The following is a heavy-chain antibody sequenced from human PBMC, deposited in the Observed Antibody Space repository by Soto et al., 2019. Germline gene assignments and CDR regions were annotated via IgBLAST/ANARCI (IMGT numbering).Heavy chain of an antibody. D-gene: IGHD2-8*01. CDR3: ARYMLGMDV. CDR2: IIHIFGTA. Sequence: ASVSVSCKASGGTFSSYALSWVRKAPGQGLEWMGGIIHIFGTANYAQKFQGRVTVKAHESTSKAYMELSSLRSEDTAVCYCARYMLGMDVWG. V-gene: IGHV1-69*13. CDR1: GGTFSSYA. J-gene: IGHJ6*02.